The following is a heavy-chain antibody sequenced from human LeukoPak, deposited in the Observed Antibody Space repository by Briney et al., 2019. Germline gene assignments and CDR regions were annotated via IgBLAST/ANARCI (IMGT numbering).Heavy chain of an antibody. J-gene: IGHJ5*02. CDR1: GFTFSDYY. V-gene: IGHV3-23*01. D-gene: IGHD2-2*01. CDR3: ANWYCSSTSCYP. CDR2: ISGSGGST. Sequence: PGGSLRLSCAASGFTFSDYYMSWVRQAPGKGLEWVSAISGSGGSTYYADSVKGRFTISRDNSKNTLYLQMNSLRAEDTAVYYCANWYCSSTSCYPWGQGTLVTVSS.